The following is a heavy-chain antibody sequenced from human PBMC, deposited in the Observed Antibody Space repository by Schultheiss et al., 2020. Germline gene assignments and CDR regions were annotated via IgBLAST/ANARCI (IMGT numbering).Heavy chain of an antibody. V-gene: IGHV3-33*01. CDR2: IWYDGSNK. J-gene: IGHJ6*02. CDR1: GFTFSSYG. CDR3: ARAGIVPYGMDV. D-gene: IGHD2-15*01. Sequence: SLKISCAASGFTFSSYGMHWVRQAPGKGLEWVAVIWYDGSNKYYADSVKGRFTISRDNSKNTLYLQMNSLRAEDTAVYYCARAGIVPYGMDVWGQGTTVTVSS.